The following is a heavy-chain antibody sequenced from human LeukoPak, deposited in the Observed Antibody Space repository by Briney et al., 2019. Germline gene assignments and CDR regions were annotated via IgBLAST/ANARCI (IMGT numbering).Heavy chain of an antibody. CDR1: GFTFSDYY. D-gene: IGHD6-13*01. V-gene: IGHV3-11*04. J-gene: IGHJ4*02. Sequence: GGSLRLSCAASGFTFSDYYMSWIRQAPGKGLEWVSYISSSGSTIYYADSVKGRFTISRDNSKNTLYLQMNSLRAEDTAVYYCARGYSSSWLDYWGQGTLVTVSS. CDR3: ARGYSSSWLDY. CDR2: ISSSGSTI.